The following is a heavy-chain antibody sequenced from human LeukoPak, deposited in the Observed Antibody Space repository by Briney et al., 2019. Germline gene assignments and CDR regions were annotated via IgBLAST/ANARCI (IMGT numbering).Heavy chain of an antibody. J-gene: IGHJ5*02. CDR2: INAGNGNT. V-gene: IGHV1-3*01. Sequence: ASVKVSCKASGYTFTGYYMHWVRQAPGQRLEWMGWINAGNGNTKYSQKFQGRVTITRDTSASTAYMELSSLRSEDTAVYYCARDDGSPPWDWFDPWGQGTLVTVSS. CDR3: ARDDGSPPWDWFDP. D-gene: IGHD2-15*01. CDR1: GYTFTGYY.